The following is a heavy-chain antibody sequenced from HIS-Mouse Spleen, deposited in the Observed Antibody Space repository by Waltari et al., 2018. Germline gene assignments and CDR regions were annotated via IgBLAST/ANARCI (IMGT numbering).Heavy chain of an antibody. J-gene: IGHJ3*02. V-gene: IGHV3-21*01. Sequence: EVQLVDSGGGMVKPGGSLSLAGPARGFTFGSHRMNWVRQAPGKVLELFSSISSSSSYIYYADSVKGRFTISRDNAKNSLYLQMNSLRAEDTAVYYCARDPPPHAFDIWGQGTMVTVSS. CDR1: GFTFGSHR. CDR3: ARDPPPHAFDI. CDR2: ISSSSSYI.